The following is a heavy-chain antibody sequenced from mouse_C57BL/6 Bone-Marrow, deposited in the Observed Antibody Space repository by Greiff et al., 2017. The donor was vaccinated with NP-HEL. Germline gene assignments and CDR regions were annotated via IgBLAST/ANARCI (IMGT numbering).Heavy chain of an antibody. CDR3: ARLWLRGYYFDY. D-gene: IGHD2-2*01. CDR1: GFTFSSYT. J-gene: IGHJ2*01. Sequence: EVQVVESGGDLVKPGGSLKLSCAASGFTFSSYTMSWVRQTPEKRLEWVATISGGGGNTYYPDSVKGRFTISRDNAKNTLYLQMSSLRSEDTALYYCARLWLRGYYFDYWGQGTTLTVSS. V-gene: IGHV5-9*01. CDR2: ISGGGGNT.